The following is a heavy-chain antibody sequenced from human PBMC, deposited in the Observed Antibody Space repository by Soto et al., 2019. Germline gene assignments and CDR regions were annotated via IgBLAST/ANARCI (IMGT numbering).Heavy chain of an antibody. CDR3: ARDIRIAAAGPYFDY. CDR1: GGSISSYY. J-gene: IGHJ4*02. Sequence: PSETLSLTCTVSGGSISSYYWSWIRQPPGKGLEWIGYIYYSGSTNYNPSLKSRVTISVDTSKNQFSLKLSSVTAADTAVYYCARDIRIAAAGPYFDYWGQGTLVTVSS. D-gene: IGHD6-13*01. V-gene: IGHV4-59*01. CDR2: IYYSGST.